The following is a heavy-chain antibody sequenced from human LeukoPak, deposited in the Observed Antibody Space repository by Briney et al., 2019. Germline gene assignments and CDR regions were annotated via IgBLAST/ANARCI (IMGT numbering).Heavy chain of an antibody. CDR2: INSDGSSR. V-gene: IGHV3-74*01. CDR3: ARGLAVAGSSWFDP. D-gene: IGHD6-19*01. CDR1: GFTFSSYC. Sequence: GGSLRLSCAASGFTFSSYCMHWVRQVPGKGLVWVSRINSDGSSRSYVDSVMGRFTISRDNAKNTLYLQLDSLRAEDTAVYYFARGLAVAGSSWFDPWGQGTLVSVSS. J-gene: IGHJ5*02.